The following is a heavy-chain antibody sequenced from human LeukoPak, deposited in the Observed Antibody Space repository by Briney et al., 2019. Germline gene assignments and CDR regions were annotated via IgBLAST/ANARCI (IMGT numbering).Heavy chain of an antibody. J-gene: IGHJ3*01. CDR1: GYSFTTYW. CDR3: ASRVRFPDAFDV. V-gene: IGHV5-51*01. Sequence: AGESLKIPCKGSGYSFTTYWIGWVRQMPGKGLEWMGIVYPDDSDTRYSPSFQGQVTISADKSINTAYLQWSSLKASDTAIYYCASRVRFPDAFDVWGQGTMVTVSS. D-gene: IGHD3-3*01. CDR2: VYPDDSDT.